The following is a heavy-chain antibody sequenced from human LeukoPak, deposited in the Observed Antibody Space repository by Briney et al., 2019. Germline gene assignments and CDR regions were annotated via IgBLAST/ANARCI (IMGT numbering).Heavy chain of an antibody. CDR1: GFTFSSHW. V-gene: IGHV3-74*01. J-gene: IGHJ4*02. D-gene: IGHD6-19*01. CDR2: INSDGSSI. CDR3: AKEQWLVRSDY. Sequence: GGSLRLSCAASGFTFSSHWMHWVRQAPGKGLVWVSRINSDGSSISYADSVKGRFTISRDNAKNTLYLQMNSLRAEDTAVYYCAKEQWLVRSDYWGQGTLVTVSS.